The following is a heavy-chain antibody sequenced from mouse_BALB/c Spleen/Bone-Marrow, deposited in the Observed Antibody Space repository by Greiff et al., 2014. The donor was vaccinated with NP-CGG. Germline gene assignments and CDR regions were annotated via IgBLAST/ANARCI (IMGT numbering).Heavy chain of an antibody. D-gene: IGHD2-10*02. CDR3: ARQLYGNYAY. CDR1: GYSFTGYY. Sequence: EVQLQQSGPELVKPGPSVKISCKASGYSFTGYYMHWVKQSHGKSLEWIGEINPYNGGTSYNQKFKGKATLTLDTSSSTAFMELHSLTSEDSLVYYCARQLYGNYAYWGQGTLVTVSA. V-gene: IGHV1S30*01. CDR2: INPYNGGT. J-gene: IGHJ3*01.